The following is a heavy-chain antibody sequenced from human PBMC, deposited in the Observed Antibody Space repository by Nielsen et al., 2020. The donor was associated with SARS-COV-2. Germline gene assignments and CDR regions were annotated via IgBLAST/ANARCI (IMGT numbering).Heavy chain of an antibody. CDR1: GFTVNTNY. CDR3: ARAWYSSSVPDY. Sequence: GGSLRLSCVASGFTVNTNYISWVRQAPGKGLEWVSVVYSSDTGGKTHYADSVKGRFTISRDNAKNTLYLQMNSLRAEDTAVYYCARAWYSSSVPDYWGQGTRVTVSS. J-gene: IGHJ4*02. CDR2: VYSSDTGGKT. D-gene: IGHD6-6*01. V-gene: IGHV3-66*01.